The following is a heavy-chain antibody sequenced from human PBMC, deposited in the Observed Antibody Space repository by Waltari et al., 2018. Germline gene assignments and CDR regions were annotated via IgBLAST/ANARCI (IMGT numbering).Heavy chain of an antibody. CDR2: ISSSSSYR. V-gene: IGHV3-21*01. Sequence: EVQLVESGGGLVKPGGSLRLSCAASGFTFSSYSMNWVRQAPGKGLEWVSSISSSSSYRYYADSVNVRFTISRDNAKNSLYLQMNSLRAEDTAVYYCARLTTVTRDYYYGMDVWGQGTTVTVSS. D-gene: IGHD4-17*01. CDR3: ARLTTVTRDYYYGMDV. J-gene: IGHJ6*02. CDR1: GFTFSSYS.